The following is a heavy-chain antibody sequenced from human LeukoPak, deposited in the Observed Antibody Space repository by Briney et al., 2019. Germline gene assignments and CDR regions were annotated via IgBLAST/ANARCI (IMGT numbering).Heavy chain of an antibody. V-gene: IGHV4-59*01. CDR2: IYYSGST. Sequence: SETLSLTCTVPDNSISSYYWSWIRQRPGKGLEWMGYIYYSGSTNYNPSLKSRVTMSVDTSKNQFSLKLSSVTAADTAVYYCAGGGGRITFGLWGQGTLVTVSS. CDR1: DNSISSYY. CDR3: AGGGGRITFGL. D-gene: IGHD1-14*01. J-gene: IGHJ5*02.